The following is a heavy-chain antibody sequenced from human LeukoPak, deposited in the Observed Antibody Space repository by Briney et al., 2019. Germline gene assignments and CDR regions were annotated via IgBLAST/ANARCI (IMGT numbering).Heavy chain of an antibody. CDR1: GFSLSTSGVG. J-gene: IGHJ6*03. D-gene: IGHD3-9*01. Sequence: SGLTLVNPTQTLTLTCTFSGFSLSTSGVGVGWVRQPPGKALQWLALIHWDDDERYSPSLKSRLSIIKDTSKNQVVLTMTNMNPVDTATYYCARGVTIVPSYYYMDVWGKGTTVTVSS. V-gene: IGHV2-5*02. CDR2: IHWDDDE. CDR3: ARGVTIVPSYYYMDV.